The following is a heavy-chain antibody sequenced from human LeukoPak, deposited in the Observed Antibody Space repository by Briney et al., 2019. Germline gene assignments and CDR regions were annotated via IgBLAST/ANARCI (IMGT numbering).Heavy chain of an antibody. Sequence: GGSLRLSCAASGFTFNAFGMNWVRQAPGKGLEWVSYIGTTSGAIYYADSVKGRFTISRDSAKNSLYLQMNSLRAEDTAVYYCASFRTGGKKAFDYWGQEPLVTVSS. CDR2: IGTTSGAI. CDR3: ASFRTGGKKAFDY. J-gene: IGHJ4*02. D-gene: IGHD1-1*01. CDR1: GFTFNAFG. V-gene: IGHV3-48*01.